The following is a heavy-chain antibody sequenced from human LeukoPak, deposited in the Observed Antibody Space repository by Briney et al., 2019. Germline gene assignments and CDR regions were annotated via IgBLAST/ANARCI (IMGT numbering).Heavy chain of an antibody. Sequence: SETLSLTCTVSGYSISSGYYWGWIRQPPGKGLEWIGSIYHSGSTYYNPSLKSRVTISTDTSKNQFSLKLSSVTAADTAVYYCAREQTKGWFDPWGQGTLVTVSS. CDR3: AREQTKGWFDP. D-gene: IGHD1-14*01. J-gene: IGHJ5*02. V-gene: IGHV4-38-2*02. CDR1: GYSISSGYY. CDR2: IYHSGST.